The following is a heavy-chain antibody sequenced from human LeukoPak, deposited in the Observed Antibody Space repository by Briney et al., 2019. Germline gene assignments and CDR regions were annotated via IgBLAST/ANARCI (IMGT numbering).Heavy chain of an antibody. V-gene: IGHV4-59*01. J-gene: IGHJ4*02. Sequence: SETLSLTCTVSGGSINTYFWSWIRQSPGKGLEWIGYIFYQGETNCNASLKSRVTISIDTSRKQFSLKLSSVTAADTALYFCARGGGTRYFDYWGPGTLVTVSS. CDR3: ARGGGTRYFDY. CDR2: IFYQGET. D-gene: IGHD3-16*01. CDR1: GGSINTYF.